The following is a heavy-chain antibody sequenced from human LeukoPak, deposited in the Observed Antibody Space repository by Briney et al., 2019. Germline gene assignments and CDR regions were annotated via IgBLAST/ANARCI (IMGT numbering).Heavy chain of an antibody. Sequence: SETLSLTCTVPGGSISSSSYYWGWIRQPPGKGLEWIGSIYYSGSTYYNPSLKSRVTISVDTSKNQFSLKLSSVTAADTAVYYCARDRGSFLWFGELHDDNWFDPWGQGTLVTVSS. CDR3: ARDRGSFLWFGELHDDNWFDP. CDR1: GGSISSSSYY. V-gene: IGHV4-39*07. CDR2: IYYSGST. D-gene: IGHD3-10*01. J-gene: IGHJ5*02.